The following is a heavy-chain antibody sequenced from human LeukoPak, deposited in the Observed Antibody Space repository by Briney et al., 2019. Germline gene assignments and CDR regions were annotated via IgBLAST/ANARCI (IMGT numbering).Heavy chain of an antibody. CDR3: ARGRKGRYDSSSYYYNYYMDV. Sequence: SETLSLTCTVSGDSINSYSWSWIRQPAGKGLEWIGRIYTSGSTNYNPSLKSRVTMSLDTSKNQFSLKVTSATAADTAVYYCARGRKGRYDSSSYYYNYYMDVWGKGTTVTVSS. J-gene: IGHJ6*03. CDR1: GDSINSYS. V-gene: IGHV4-4*07. D-gene: IGHD3-22*01. CDR2: IYTSGST.